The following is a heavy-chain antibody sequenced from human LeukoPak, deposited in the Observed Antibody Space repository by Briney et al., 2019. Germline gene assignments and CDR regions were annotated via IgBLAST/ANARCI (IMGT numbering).Heavy chain of an antibody. D-gene: IGHD2-2*01. CDR2: IYSGGST. CDR3: ARDYCSSTSCYQDAFDI. V-gene: IGHV3-66*01. Sequence: GGSLRLSCAASGFTVSSNYMSWVRQAPGKGLEWVSVIYSGGSTYYADSVKGRFTISRDNSKNTLYLQMNSLRAEDTAVYYCARDYCSSTSCYQDAFDIWGQGTMVTVSS. CDR1: GFTVSSNY. J-gene: IGHJ3*02.